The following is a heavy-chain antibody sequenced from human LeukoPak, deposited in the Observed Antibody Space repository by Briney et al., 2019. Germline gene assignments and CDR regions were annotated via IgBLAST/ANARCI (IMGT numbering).Heavy chain of an antibody. Sequence: GGSLRLSCAASGFTFSSYSMNWVRQAPGKGLEWVSSISSSSYIYYADSVKGRFTISRDNAKNSLYLQMNSLRAEDTAVYYCARGYYGSGSYYNFDYWGQGTLVTVSS. CDR2: ISSSSYI. J-gene: IGHJ4*02. CDR1: GFTFSSYS. D-gene: IGHD3-10*01. V-gene: IGHV3-21*01. CDR3: ARGYYGSGSYYNFDY.